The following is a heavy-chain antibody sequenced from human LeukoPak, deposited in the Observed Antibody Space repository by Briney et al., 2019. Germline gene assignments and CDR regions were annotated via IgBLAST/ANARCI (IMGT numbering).Heavy chain of an antibody. CDR2: IPKDGINK. Sequence: GGSLRLSCTTSGFIFSNYGFHWVRQAPGKGLEWVALIRNDIPKDGINKSYADSVRGRFTISRDNSKNTVYLQMNSLRVADTAMYYCAKGDSNWGQGTLVTVYS. J-gene: IGHJ4*02. CDR1: GFIFSNYG. CDR3: AKGDSN. V-gene: IGHV3-30*02. D-gene: IGHD6-13*01.